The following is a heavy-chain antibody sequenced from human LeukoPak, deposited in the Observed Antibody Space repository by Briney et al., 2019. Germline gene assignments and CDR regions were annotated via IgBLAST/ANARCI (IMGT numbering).Heavy chain of an antibody. D-gene: IGHD2-15*01. CDR1: GFTFSSYA. Sequence: GGSLRLSCAASGFTFSSYAMSWVRQAPGKGLEWVSVIRDGGGSTYYADSEKGRFTISRDNSKNTLFLQMNSLRAEDTAMYYCAKASRDSCYSSTDWWGQGTLVTVSS. J-gene: IGHJ4*02. CDR2: IRDGGGST. V-gene: IGHV3-23*01. CDR3: AKASRDSCYSSTDW.